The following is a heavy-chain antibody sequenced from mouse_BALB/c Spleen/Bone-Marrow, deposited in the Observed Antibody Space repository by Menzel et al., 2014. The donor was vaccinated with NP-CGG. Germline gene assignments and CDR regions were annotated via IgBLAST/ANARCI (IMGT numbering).Heavy chain of an antibody. J-gene: IGHJ2*01. CDR3: ASYVYGYYFDY. D-gene: IGHD2-2*01. Sequence: VQLKHSGAELVQPGASVKLSCTASGFNIKDTYMHWVKQRPEQGLEWIGRIDPANGNTKYDPKFQGKATITADTSSNTAYLQLSSLTSEDTAVYYCASYVYGYYFDYWGQGTTLTVSS. CDR2: IDPANGNT. V-gene: IGHV14-3*02. CDR1: GFNIKDTY.